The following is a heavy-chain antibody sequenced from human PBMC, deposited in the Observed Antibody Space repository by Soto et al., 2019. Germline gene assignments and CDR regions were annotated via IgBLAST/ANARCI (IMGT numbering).Heavy chain of an antibody. V-gene: IGHV1-18*01. CDR2: ISAYNGNT. Sequence: ASVKVSCKASGYTFTSYGISWVRQAPGQGLEWMGWISAYNGNTNYAQKLQGRVTMTTDTSTSTAYMELRSLRSDDTAVYYCARDRTGIAVAGSLDPWGQGTLVTVSS. D-gene: IGHD6-19*01. J-gene: IGHJ5*02. CDR3: ARDRTGIAVAGSLDP. CDR1: GYTFTSYG.